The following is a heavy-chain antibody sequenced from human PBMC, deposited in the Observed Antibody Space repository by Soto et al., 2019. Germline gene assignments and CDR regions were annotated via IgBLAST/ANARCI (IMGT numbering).Heavy chain of an antibody. Sequence: PVKVSCKASGGTFSSYAISWVRQAPGQGLEWMGGIIPIFGTANYAQKFQGRVTITADESTSTAYMELSSLRSEDTAVYYCARAGYYYDSSGYYYVGDAFDIWGQGTMVTVSS. CDR2: IIPIFGTA. D-gene: IGHD3-22*01. CDR1: GGTFSSYA. CDR3: ARAGYYYDSSGYYYVGDAFDI. V-gene: IGHV1-69*13. J-gene: IGHJ3*02.